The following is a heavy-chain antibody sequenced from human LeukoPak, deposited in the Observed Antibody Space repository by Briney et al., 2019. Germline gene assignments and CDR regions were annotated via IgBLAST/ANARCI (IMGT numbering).Heavy chain of an antibody. CDR3: AKARGYGSGYFEY. Sequence: SETPSPTCSVSGYSISSGYYWGWIRQPPGKGLEWIGVVYRTGNAYYNPSLKSRVTISIDTSKNQFSLNLTSVTAADTAVYFCAKARGYGSGYFEYWGQGILVPVSS. J-gene: IGHJ4*02. D-gene: IGHD3-10*01. CDR2: VYRTGNA. CDR1: GYSISSGYY. V-gene: IGHV4-38-2*02.